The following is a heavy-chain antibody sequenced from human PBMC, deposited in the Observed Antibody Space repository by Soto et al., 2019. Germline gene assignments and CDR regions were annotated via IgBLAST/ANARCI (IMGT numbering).Heavy chain of an antibody. J-gene: IGHJ4*02. Sequence: QVQLVQSGAEVQKPGSSVKVSCKASGGTFSSYTISWVRQAPGQGLEWMGRIIPILGIANYAQKFQGRVTITADKSTSTAYMELSSLRSEDTAVYYCATSSSGHETKDYWGQGTLVTVSS. D-gene: IGHD6-6*01. V-gene: IGHV1-69*02. CDR3: ATSSSGHETKDY. CDR2: IIPILGIA. CDR1: GGTFSSYT.